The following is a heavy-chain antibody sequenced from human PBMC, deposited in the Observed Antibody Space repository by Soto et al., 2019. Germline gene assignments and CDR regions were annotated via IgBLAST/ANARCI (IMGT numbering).Heavy chain of an antibody. J-gene: IGHJ4*02. CDR1: GDSMSSSDYY. CDR3: ARRTVNIRTFYSGLKAHCFDY. V-gene: IGHV4-39*01. D-gene: IGHD6-19*01. CDR2: IYYSGST. Sequence: PSETLSLTCAVSGDSMSSSDYYWGWIRQPPGKGLEWIGSIYYSGSTYYNPSLQSRVAISDDTSKNQFSLKLKSVTAADTAIYYCARRTVNIRTFYSGLKAHCFDYWGQGAPVTVS.